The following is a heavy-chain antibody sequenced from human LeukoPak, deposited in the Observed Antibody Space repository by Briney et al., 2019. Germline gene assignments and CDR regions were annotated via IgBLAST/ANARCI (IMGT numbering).Heavy chain of an antibody. CDR2: ISGSGGST. V-gene: IGHV3-23*01. CDR1: GFTFSDYA. D-gene: IGHD6-13*01. CDR3: AKGIAGRPYYYYGMDV. Sequence: PGGSLRLSCAASGFTFSDYAMSWVRQAPGKGLEWVSAISGSGGSTFYADSVKGRFTISRDNSKNTLHLQMNSLRAEDTAIYYCAKGIAGRPYYYYGMDVWGQGTTVTVSS. J-gene: IGHJ6*02.